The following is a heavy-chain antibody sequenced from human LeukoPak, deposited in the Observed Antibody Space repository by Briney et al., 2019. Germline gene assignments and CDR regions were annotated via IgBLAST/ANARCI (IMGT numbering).Heavy chain of an antibody. Sequence: SETLSLTCTVSGGSISSYYWSWIRQPPGKGLEWFGYIYYSGSTNYNPSLKSRVTISVDTSKNQFSLKLSSVTAADTAVYYCVRGPYGSGISNWFDPRGQGTLVIVSS. V-gene: IGHV4-59*01. D-gene: IGHD3-10*01. CDR2: IYYSGST. J-gene: IGHJ5*02. CDR3: VRGPYGSGISNWFDP. CDR1: GGSISSYY.